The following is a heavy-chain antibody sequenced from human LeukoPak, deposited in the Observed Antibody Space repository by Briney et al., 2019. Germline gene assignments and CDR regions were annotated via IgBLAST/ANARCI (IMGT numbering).Heavy chain of an antibody. CDR1: GGSISSGSYY. D-gene: IGHD3-22*01. Sequence: SQTLSLTCTVSGGSISSGSYYWSWIRQPAGKGLEWIGRIYTSGSTNYNPSLKSRVTISVDTSKNQFSLKLSSVTAADTAVYYCARDSRKWLILVNDAFDIWGQGTMVTVSS. CDR2: IYTSGST. J-gene: IGHJ3*02. V-gene: IGHV4-61*02. CDR3: ARDSRKWLILVNDAFDI.